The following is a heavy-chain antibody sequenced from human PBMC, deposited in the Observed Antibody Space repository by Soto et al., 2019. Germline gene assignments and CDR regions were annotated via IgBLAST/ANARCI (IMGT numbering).Heavy chain of an antibody. V-gene: IGHV4-61*08. D-gene: IGHD3-9*01. CDR2: ISYRGNT. CDR1: GGSISSGGYY. J-gene: IGHJ4*02. CDR3: ARQPGYYDILTGYSTYYFDY. Sequence: SETLSLTCTVSGGSISSGGYYWSWIRQHPGTGLEWIGHISYRGNTNYNPSLKSRVTISVDTSKNQFSLKLSSVTAADTAVYYCARQPGYYDILTGYSTYYFDYWGQGTPVTVSS.